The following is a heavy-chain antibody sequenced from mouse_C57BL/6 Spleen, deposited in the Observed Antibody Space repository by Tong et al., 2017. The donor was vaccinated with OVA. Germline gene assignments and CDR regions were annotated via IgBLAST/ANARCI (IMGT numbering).Heavy chain of an antibody. CDR1: GFTFSSYA. V-gene: IGHV5-4*03. D-gene: IGHD2-10*01. CDR3: ARRGGPYYGNYGWYFDV. CDR2: ISDGGSYT. J-gene: IGHJ1*03. Sequence: EVQLQESGGGLVKPGGSLKLSCAASGFTFSSYAMSWVRQTPEKRLEWVATISDGGSYTYYPDNVKGRFTISRDNAKNTLFLQMTSLRSEDTAMYYCARRGGPYYGNYGWYFDVWGTGTTVTVSS.